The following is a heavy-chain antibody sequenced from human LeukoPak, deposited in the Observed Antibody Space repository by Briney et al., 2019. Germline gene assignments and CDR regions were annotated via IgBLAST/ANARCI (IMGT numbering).Heavy chain of an antibody. Sequence: EASVKVSCKASGYTFTSYGISWVRPAPGQGVEWMGWISVYNGNTNYAQKLQGRVTMTTDTSTSTAYMELRSLRSDDTAVYYCARDNYYDSSGYYANFDYWGQGTLVTVSS. J-gene: IGHJ4*02. CDR2: ISVYNGNT. D-gene: IGHD3-22*01. V-gene: IGHV1-18*01. CDR3: ARDNYYDSSGYYANFDY. CDR1: GYTFTSYG.